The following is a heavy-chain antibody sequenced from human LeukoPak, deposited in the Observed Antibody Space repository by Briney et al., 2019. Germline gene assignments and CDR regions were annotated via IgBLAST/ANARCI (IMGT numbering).Heavy chain of an antibody. V-gene: IGHV4-61*01. CDR3: ARDPLVAGPIKNDAFDI. J-gene: IGHJ3*02. CDR2: IYYSGST. CDR1: GGSISSGIYY. D-gene: IGHD6-19*01. Sequence: SETLSLTCTVSGGSISSGIYYWSWIRQPPGKGLEWIGYIYYSGSTNYNPSLKSRVTISIDTSKNQFSLKLSSVTAADTAVYYCARDPLVAGPIKNDAFDIWGQGTMVTVSS.